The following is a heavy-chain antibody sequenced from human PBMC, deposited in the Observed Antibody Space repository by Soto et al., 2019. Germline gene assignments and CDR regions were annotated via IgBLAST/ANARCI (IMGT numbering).Heavy chain of an antibody. CDR3: AKGRAGLWGSYRNWFDP. V-gene: IGHV3-23*01. CDR2: INGGGGST. J-gene: IGHJ5*02. D-gene: IGHD3-16*02. Sequence: EVQLLESGGGLVQPGGSLRLSCAAAGFTFSPYAMSWVRQAPGKGPEWVAAINGGGGSTYYADAVEGRFSISRDNSKNTLYLQMNTLRAEDTALYYCAKGRAGLWGSYRNWFDPWGQGTLVTVSS. CDR1: GFTFSPYA.